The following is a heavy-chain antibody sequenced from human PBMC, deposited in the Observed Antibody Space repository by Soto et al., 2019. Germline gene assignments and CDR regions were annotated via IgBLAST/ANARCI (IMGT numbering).Heavy chain of an antibody. D-gene: IGHD2-15*01. V-gene: IGHV1-8*01. CDR2: MNPNSGNT. J-gene: IGHJ5*01. Sequence: QVQLVQSGAEVKKPGASVKVSCKASGYTFTSYDINWVRQATGQGLEWMGWMNPNSGNTDYAQKFQGRVTMTRNTSLSSPYMELSSLNSEHTAVYYFVREVVRKGFDSWGQGTLVSVSS. CDR1: GYTFTSYD. CDR3: VREVVRKGFDS.